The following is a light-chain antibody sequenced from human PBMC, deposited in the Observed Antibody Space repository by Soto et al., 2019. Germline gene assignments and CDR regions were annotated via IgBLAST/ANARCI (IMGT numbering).Light chain of an antibody. CDR3: AAWDDSLNGSYV. V-gene: IGLV1-44*01. Sequence: QSVLTQPTSASGTPGQRVTISCSGSSSNIGSNTVNWYQQLPGTAPKLLIYSNNQRPSGVPDRFSGSKSGTSASLAISGLQSEDEADYYCAAWDDSLNGSYVFGTGTKVTVL. CDR1: SSNIGSNT. J-gene: IGLJ1*01. CDR2: SNN.